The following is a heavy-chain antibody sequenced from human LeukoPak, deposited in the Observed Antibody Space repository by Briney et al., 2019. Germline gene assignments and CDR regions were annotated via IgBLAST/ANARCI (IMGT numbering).Heavy chain of an antibody. CDR3: AKDHGMVVTPLDY. Sequence: PGRSLRLSCAASGFTFSSYGMHWVRQAPGKGLEWVAVIWYDGSNKYYADSVKGRFTISRDNSKNTLYLQMNSLRAEDTAVYYCAKDHGMVVTPLDYWGQGTLVTVSS. V-gene: IGHV3-33*06. CDR2: IWYDGSNK. J-gene: IGHJ4*02. D-gene: IGHD4-23*01. CDR1: GFTFSSYG.